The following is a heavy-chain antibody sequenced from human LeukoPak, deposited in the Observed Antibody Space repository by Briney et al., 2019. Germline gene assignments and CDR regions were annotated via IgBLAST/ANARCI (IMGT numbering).Heavy chain of an antibody. Sequence: AGGSLRLSCAASGFTFSRNAMNWVRQAPGKGLEWVSFISSSSNYMSYADSVKGRFTISRDNAKNSLYLQMNSLRAEDTAVCYCARPLDSSNNYFDYGGQGTLVTVSS. J-gene: IGHJ4*02. CDR2: ISSSSNYM. CDR1: GFTFSRNA. D-gene: IGHD6-13*01. V-gene: IGHV3-21*01. CDR3: ARPLDSSNNYFDY.